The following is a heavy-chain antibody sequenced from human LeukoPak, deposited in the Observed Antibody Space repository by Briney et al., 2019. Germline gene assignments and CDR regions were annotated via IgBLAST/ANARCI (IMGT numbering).Heavy chain of an antibody. CDR3: ARVEYGAVAAKAYYFDY. Sequence: GRSLRLSCAASGFTFSTYGMHWVRQAPGKGLEWVAVISYDGGNKYYADSVKGRFTISRDNSKNMLFLQMDSLKPEDTAVYYCARVEYGAVAAKAYYFDYWGQGTLVTVSS. J-gene: IGHJ4*02. D-gene: IGHD6-19*01. V-gene: IGHV3-30*03. CDR2: ISYDGGNK. CDR1: GFTFSTYG.